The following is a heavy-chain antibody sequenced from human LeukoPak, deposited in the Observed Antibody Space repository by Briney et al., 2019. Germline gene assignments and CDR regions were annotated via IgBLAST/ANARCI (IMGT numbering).Heavy chain of an antibody. CDR3: ARDLESLGVTLVSYFYYYMDV. D-gene: IGHD3-3*01. CDR1: GFTFSSHG. CDR2: VRYDGSNK. Sequence: GGSLRLSCAASGFTFSSHGMHWVRQTPGKGLEWVAAVRYDGSNKYYADSVKGRLTISRDNSKNTLYLQMNSLRAEDTAIYYCARDLESLGVTLVSYFYYYMDVWGKGTTVTVSS. V-gene: IGHV3-33*01. J-gene: IGHJ6*03.